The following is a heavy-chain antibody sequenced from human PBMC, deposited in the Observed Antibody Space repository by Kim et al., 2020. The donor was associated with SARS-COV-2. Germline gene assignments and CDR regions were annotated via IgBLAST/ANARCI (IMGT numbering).Heavy chain of an antibody. V-gene: IGHV4-31*03. CDR2: IYYSGST. CDR3: ARGQLWPTGVDY. J-gene: IGHJ4*02. CDR1: GGSISSGGYY. D-gene: IGHD5-18*01. Sequence: SETLSLTCTVSGGSISSGGYYWSWIRQHPGKGLEWIGYIYYSGSTYYNPSLKSRVTISVDTSKNQFSLKLSSVTAADTAVYYCARGQLWPTGVDYWGQGTLVTVSS.